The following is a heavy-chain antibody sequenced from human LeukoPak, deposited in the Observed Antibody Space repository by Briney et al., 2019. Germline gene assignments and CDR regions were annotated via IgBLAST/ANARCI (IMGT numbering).Heavy chain of an antibody. CDR1: GGTFRSYA. Sequence: ASVKVSCKASGGTFRSYAISWVRQAPGQGLEWMGRIIPIFGIANYAQKFQGRVTITADKSTSTAYMELSSLRSEDTAVYYCARGTTGNTENYYYYYGMDVWGQGTTVTVSS. J-gene: IGHJ6*02. D-gene: IGHD4-17*01. V-gene: IGHV1-69*04. CDR3: ARGTTGNTENYYYYYGMDV. CDR2: IIPIFGIA.